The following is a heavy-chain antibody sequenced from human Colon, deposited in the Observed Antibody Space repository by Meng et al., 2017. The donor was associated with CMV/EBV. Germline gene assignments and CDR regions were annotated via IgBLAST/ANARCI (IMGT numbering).Heavy chain of an antibody. CDR3: AKGDISGWFYFDY. CDR2: ISGSGGTT. Sequence: GGSLRLSCAASGFTFSSSYAMSWVRQAPGKGLEWVSTISGSGGTTHYADSAKGRFTISRDNSKNTLYLQMNSLRVEDTAVYYCAKGDISGWFYFDYWGQGTLVTVSS. V-gene: IGHV3-23*01. J-gene: IGHJ4*02. CDR1: GFTFSSSYA. D-gene: IGHD6-19*01.